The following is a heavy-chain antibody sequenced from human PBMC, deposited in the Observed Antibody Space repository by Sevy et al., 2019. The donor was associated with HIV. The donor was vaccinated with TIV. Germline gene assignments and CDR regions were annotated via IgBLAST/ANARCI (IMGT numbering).Heavy chain of an antibody. CDR3: ASNPDYGDSEDAFDI. J-gene: IGHJ3*02. Sequence: GESLKISCKGSGYSFTSYWIGWVRQMPGKGLEWMGIIYPGDSDTRYSPSFQGQVTISADKSISTAYLQWGSLKASDTAMYYCASNPDYGDSEDAFDIWGQGTMVTVSS. V-gene: IGHV5-51*01. CDR1: GYSFTSYW. D-gene: IGHD4-17*01. CDR2: IYPGDSDT.